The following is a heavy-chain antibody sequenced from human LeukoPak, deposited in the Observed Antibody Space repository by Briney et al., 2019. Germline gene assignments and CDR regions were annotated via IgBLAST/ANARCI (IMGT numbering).Heavy chain of an antibody. V-gene: IGHV3-23*01. D-gene: IGHD2-2*01. CDR1: GCTFSSYA. CDR2: ISGSGGST. CDR3: AKDLLVVPAAGTSNFDY. Sequence: GGSLRLSCAASGCTFSSYAMSWVRQAPGKELEWVSAISGSGGSTYYADSVKGRFTISRDNSKNTLYLQMNSLRAEDTAVYYCAKDLLVVPAAGTSNFDYWGQGTLVTVSS. J-gene: IGHJ4*02.